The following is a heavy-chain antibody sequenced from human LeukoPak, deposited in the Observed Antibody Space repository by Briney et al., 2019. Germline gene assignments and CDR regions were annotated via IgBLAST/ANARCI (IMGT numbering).Heavy chain of an antibody. CDR2: IKSKTDGGTT. V-gene: IGHV3-15*01. CDR1: GFAFSSYS. CDR3: TTDPIEYNWNEGEFDY. D-gene: IGHD1-20*01. Sequence: GGSLRLSCAASGFAFSSYSMNWVRQAPGKGLEWVGRIKSKTDGGTTDYAAPVKGRFTISRDDSKNTLYLQMNSLKTEDTAVYYCTTDPIEYNWNEGEFDYWGQGTLVTVSS. J-gene: IGHJ4*02.